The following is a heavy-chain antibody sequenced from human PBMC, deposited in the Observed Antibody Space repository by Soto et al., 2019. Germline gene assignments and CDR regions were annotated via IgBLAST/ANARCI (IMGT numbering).Heavy chain of an antibody. CDR1: GGSISSYY. CDR3: ARPDGYYYYMDV. CDR2: IYYSGST. D-gene: IGHD6-13*01. Sequence: SETLSLTCTVSGGSISSYYWTWIRQPPGKGLEWIGYIYYSGSTNYNPSLKSRVTISVATSKTQFSLKLSSVTVADTAVYYCARPDGYYYYMDVWGKGTTVS. J-gene: IGHJ6*03. V-gene: IGHV4-59*08.